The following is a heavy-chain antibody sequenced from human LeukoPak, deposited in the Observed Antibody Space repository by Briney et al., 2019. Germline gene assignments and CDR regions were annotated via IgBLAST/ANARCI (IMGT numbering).Heavy chain of an antibody. CDR3: ARAHMITSYYYYYYMDV. V-gene: IGHV4-38-2*02. CDR2: IYHSGNT. D-gene: IGHD3-16*01. CDR1: GYSISSGYY. J-gene: IGHJ6*03. Sequence: TSETLSLTCTVSGYSISSGYYWAWIRQPPGKGLQWIGNIYHSGNTYYNPSLKSRVTISVDTSKNQFSLKLSSVTAADTAVYYCARAHMITSYYYYYYMDVWGKGTTVTISS.